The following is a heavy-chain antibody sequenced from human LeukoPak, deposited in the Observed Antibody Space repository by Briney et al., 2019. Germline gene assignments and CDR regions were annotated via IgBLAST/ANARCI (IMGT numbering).Heavy chain of an antibody. Sequence: GGSLRLSCAASGFTFSSYAMSWVRQAPGKGLEWVSAISGSGGSTYYADSVKGRFTISRDNSENTLYLQMNSLRAGDTAVYYCAKYATRETFFGDYWGQGTLIAVSS. CDR1: GFTFSSYA. V-gene: IGHV3-23*01. CDR3: AKYATRETFFGDY. D-gene: IGHD2-8*01. CDR2: ISGSGGST. J-gene: IGHJ4*02.